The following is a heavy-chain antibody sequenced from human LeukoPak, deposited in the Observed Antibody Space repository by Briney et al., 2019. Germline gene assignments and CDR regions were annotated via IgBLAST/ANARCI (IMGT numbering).Heavy chain of an antibody. CDR3: ARDEEGYGDPHFDY. V-gene: IGHV3-7*01. Sequence: PGGSLRLSCAAYGFTFSKNWMSWVRQAPGKGLEWVANMKHDGSEIYYVDSVKGRFTISRDNAKNSLYLQMNSLRAEDTAVYYCARDEEGYGDPHFDYWGQGTLVTVSS. J-gene: IGHJ4*02. CDR2: MKHDGSEI. CDR1: GFTFSKNW. D-gene: IGHD4-17*01.